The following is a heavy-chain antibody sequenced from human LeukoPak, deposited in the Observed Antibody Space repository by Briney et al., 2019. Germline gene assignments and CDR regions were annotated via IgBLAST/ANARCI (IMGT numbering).Heavy chain of an antibody. Sequence: GGSLRLSCAASGFTFSSYRMSWVRQAPGKGLEWVANIKQDGSEKHYVDSVKGRFTISRDNAKNSLYLQMNSLRAEDTAVYYCATERAGERPRPLLSYYYMDVWGKGTTVTIS. D-gene: IGHD3-16*01. J-gene: IGHJ6*03. CDR2: IKQDGSEK. CDR3: ATERAGERPRPLLSYYYMDV. CDR1: GFTFSSYR. V-gene: IGHV3-7*01.